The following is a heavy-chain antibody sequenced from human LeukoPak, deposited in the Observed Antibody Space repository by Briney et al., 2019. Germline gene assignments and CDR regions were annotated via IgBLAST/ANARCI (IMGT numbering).Heavy chain of an antibody. CDR2: IKQDGSEK. V-gene: IGHV3-7*01. D-gene: IGHD3-22*01. CDR3: AREYYDSSGYSGSPYYFDY. J-gene: IGHJ4*02. CDR1: GFTFSSYE. Sequence: PGGSLRLSCAASGFTFSSYEMNWVRQAPGKGLEWVANIKQDGSEKYYVDSVKGRFTISRDNAKNSLYLQMNSLRAEDTAVYYCAREYYDSSGYSGSPYYFDYWGQGTLVTVSS.